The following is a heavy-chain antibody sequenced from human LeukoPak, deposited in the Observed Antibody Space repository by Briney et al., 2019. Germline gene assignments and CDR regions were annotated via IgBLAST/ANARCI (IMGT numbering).Heavy chain of an antibody. CDR1: GFTFSSYG. Sequence: GGTLRLSCAASGFTFSSYGMSWVRQAPGKGLEWVSSISSSSSYIYYADSVKGRFTISRDNAKNSLYLQMNSLRAEDTAVYYCASRSSSGLDYWGQGTLVTVSS. J-gene: IGHJ4*02. D-gene: IGHD3-22*01. V-gene: IGHV3-21*01. CDR3: ASRSSSGLDY. CDR2: ISSSSSYI.